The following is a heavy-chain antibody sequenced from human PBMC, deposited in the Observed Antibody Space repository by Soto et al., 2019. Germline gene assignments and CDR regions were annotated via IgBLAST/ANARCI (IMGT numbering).Heavy chain of an antibody. Sequence: EVQLVESGGGLVQPGGSLRLSCAASGFTFSSYWMSWVRQAPGKGLEWVANIKQDGSEKYYVDSVKGRFTISRDNAKNSLYLQMNSLRAEDTAVYYCARDTRGSIAAAGTGYFDYWGQGTLVTVSS. D-gene: IGHD6-13*01. V-gene: IGHV3-7*01. CDR2: IKQDGSEK. CDR3: ARDTRGSIAAAGTGYFDY. J-gene: IGHJ4*02. CDR1: GFTFSSYW.